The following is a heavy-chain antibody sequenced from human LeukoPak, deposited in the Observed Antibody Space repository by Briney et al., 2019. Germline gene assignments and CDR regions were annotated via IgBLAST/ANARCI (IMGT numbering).Heavy chain of an antibody. D-gene: IGHD3-9*01. Sequence: PSETLSLTCTVSGGSISSSSYYWSWIRQPPGKGLDCIGYIYYSGTTNYNPSLKSRVTISLDTSKNQFSLKLTSVTAADTAVYYCARVSWFPETSYYYMDVWGKGTTVTVSS. CDR2: IYYSGTT. CDR1: GGSISSSSYY. CDR3: ARVSWFPETSYYYMDV. J-gene: IGHJ6*03. V-gene: IGHV4-61*01.